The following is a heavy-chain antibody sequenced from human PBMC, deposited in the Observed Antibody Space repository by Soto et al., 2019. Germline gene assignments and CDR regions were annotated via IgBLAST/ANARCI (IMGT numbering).Heavy chain of an antibody. V-gene: IGHV4-30-4*01. CDR3: ARGTRYYDILTGPGWFDP. Sequence: PSETLSLTCTVSGGSISSGDYYWSWIRQPPGKGLEWIGYIYYSGSTYYNPSLKGRVTISVDTSKNQFSLKLSSVTAADTAVYYCARGTRYYDILTGPGWFDPWGQGTLVTVSS. CDR1: GGSISSGDYY. J-gene: IGHJ5*02. CDR2: IYYSGST. D-gene: IGHD3-9*01.